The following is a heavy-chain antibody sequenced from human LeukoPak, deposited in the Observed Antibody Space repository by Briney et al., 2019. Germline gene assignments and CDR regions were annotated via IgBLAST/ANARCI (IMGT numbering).Heavy chain of an antibody. V-gene: IGHV4-31*03. CDR3: ARMRSTYYYGSGSATRD. Sequence: SETLSLTCTVSGGSISSGGYYWSWIRQHPGTGLEWIGYIYYSGSTYYNPSLKSRVTISVDTSKNQFSLKLSSVTAADTAVYYCARMRSTYYYGSGSATRDWGQGTMVTVSS. J-gene: IGHJ3*01. CDR2: IYYSGST. CDR1: GGSISSGGYY. D-gene: IGHD3-10*01.